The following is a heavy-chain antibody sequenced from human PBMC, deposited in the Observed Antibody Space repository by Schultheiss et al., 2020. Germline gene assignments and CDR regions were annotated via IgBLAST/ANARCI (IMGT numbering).Heavy chain of an antibody. J-gene: IGHJ4*02. D-gene: IGHD3-10*01. CDR1: GGSISSYY. Sequence: SQTLSLTCTVSGGSISSYYWSWIRQPPGKGLEWIGYIYYSGSTNYNPSLKSRVTISVDTSKNQFSLKLSSVTAADTAVYYCARTYYYGSGSYYNGGYYFDYWGQGTLVTVSS. CDR3: ARTYYYGSGSYYNGGYYFDY. V-gene: IGHV4-59*01. CDR2: IYYSGST.